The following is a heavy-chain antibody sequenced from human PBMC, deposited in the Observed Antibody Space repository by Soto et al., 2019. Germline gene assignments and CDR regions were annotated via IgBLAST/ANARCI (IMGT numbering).Heavy chain of an antibody. J-gene: IGHJ4*02. CDR1: GGTFSTYA. V-gene: IGHV1-69*12. D-gene: IGHD5-18*01. CDR2: IIPMFGTA. Sequence: QVQLVQSGAEVKKPESSVKVSCKAPGGTFSTYAISWVRQAPGQGLEWMGGIIPMFGTANYAQRFQDRVTITADESTNTVYMERSSLRSEDTAVYFCASGIQLWLRRINNGDSGWGQGTLVTVSS. CDR3: ASGIQLWLRRINNGDSG.